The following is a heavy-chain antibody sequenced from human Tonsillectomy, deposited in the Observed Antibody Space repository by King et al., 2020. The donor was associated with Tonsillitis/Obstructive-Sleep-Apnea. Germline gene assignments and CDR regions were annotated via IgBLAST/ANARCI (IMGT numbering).Heavy chain of an antibody. CDR1: GFTFSIYS. CDR2: ISSSGSTI. Sequence: VQLVESGGGLVQPGGSLRLSCAASGFTFSIYSMNLVRQAPGKGLEWVSYISSSGSTIYYAESLKGRFTISRDNAKNSLYLQMNSLRDEDTAVYYCASLWIQVDSWGQGTLVTVSS. J-gene: IGHJ4*02. D-gene: IGHD5-18*01. CDR3: ASLWIQVDS. V-gene: IGHV3-48*02.